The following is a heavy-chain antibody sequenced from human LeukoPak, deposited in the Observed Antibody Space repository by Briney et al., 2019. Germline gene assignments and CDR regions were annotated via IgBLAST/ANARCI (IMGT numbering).Heavy chain of an antibody. V-gene: IGHV3-23*01. J-gene: IGHJ6*03. CDR1: GFTFSSYA. CDR3: AKRNDFWSGPYYYYYMDV. CDR2: ISGSGGST. Sequence: PGGSLRLSCAASGFTFSSYAMSWVRQAPGKGLEWVSAISGSGGSTYYADSVKGRFTISRDNSKNTLYLQMNSQRAEDTAVYYCAKRNDFWSGPYYYYYMDVWGKGTTVTVSS. D-gene: IGHD3-3*01.